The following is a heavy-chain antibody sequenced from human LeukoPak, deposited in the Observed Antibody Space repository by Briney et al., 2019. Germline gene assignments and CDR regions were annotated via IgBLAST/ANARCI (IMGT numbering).Heavy chain of an antibody. Sequence: GGSLRLSCAASGFTVSSNYMSWVRQAPGKGLEWVSVIYSGGSTYYADSAKGRFTISRDNSKNTLYLQMNSLRAEDTAVYYCARDLRDGYNSGSLGYWGQGTLVTVSS. CDR3: ARDLRDGYNSGSLGY. CDR1: GFTVSSNY. V-gene: IGHV3-53*01. J-gene: IGHJ4*02. D-gene: IGHD5-24*01. CDR2: IYSGGST.